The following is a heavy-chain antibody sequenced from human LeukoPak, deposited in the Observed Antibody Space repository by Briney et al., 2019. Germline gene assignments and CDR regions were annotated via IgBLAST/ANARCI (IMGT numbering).Heavy chain of an antibody. Sequence: PSETLSLTCTVSGGSIGSSSYYWGWIRQPPGKGLEWIGSIYYSGSTYYNPSLKSRVTISVDTSKNQFSLNLSSVTAADTAVYYCARKGGGQLVNTRRWFDPWGQGTLVTVSS. V-gene: IGHV4-39*07. D-gene: IGHD6-6*01. CDR2: IYYSGST. CDR3: ARKGGGQLVNTRRWFDP. J-gene: IGHJ5*02. CDR1: GGSIGSSSYY.